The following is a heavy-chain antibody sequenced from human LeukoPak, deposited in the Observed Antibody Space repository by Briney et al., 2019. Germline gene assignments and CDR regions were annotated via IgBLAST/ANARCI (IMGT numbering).Heavy chain of an antibody. V-gene: IGHV4-59*01. D-gene: IGHD3-10*01. Sequence: PSETLSLTCTVSGGSISSYYWSWIRQPPGKGLEWIGYIYYSGSTNYNPSLKSRVTISVDTSKNQFSLKLSSVTAADTAVYYCARTGPRGWFDPWGRGTLVTVSS. CDR2: IYYSGST. CDR1: GGSISSYY. CDR3: ARTGPRGWFDP. J-gene: IGHJ5*02.